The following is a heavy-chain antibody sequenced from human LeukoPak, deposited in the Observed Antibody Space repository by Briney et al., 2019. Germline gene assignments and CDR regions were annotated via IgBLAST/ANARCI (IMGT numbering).Heavy chain of an antibody. CDR2: FDPEDGET. CDR3: ATDPAEPYSSGWKRFDY. Sequence: ASVKVSCKVSGYTLTELSMHWVRQAPGKGLEWMGGFDPEDGETIYAQKFQGRVTMTEDTSTDTAYMELSGLRSEDTAVYYCATDPAEPYSSGWKRFDYWGRGTLVTVSS. J-gene: IGHJ4*02. CDR1: GYTLTELS. V-gene: IGHV1-24*01. D-gene: IGHD6-19*01.